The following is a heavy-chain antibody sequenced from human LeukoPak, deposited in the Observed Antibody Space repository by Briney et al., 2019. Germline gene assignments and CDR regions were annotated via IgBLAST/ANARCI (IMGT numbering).Heavy chain of an antibody. CDR3: ARDFPIAVAATGYFDY. Sequence: SETLSLTCTVSGYSISSGYYWGWIRQPPGKGLEWIGSIYHSGSTYYNPSLKSRVTISVDTSKNQFSLKLSSVTAADTAVYYCARDFPIAVAATGYFDYWGQGTLVTVSS. D-gene: IGHD6-19*01. V-gene: IGHV4-38-2*02. J-gene: IGHJ4*02. CDR1: GYSISSGYY. CDR2: IYHSGST.